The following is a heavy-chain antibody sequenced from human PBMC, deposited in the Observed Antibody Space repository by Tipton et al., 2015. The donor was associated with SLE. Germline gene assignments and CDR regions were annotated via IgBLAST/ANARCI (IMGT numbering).Heavy chain of an antibody. CDR1: GFTFSSYA. V-gene: IGHV3-23*01. J-gene: IGHJ4*02. D-gene: IGHD3-3*01. CDR3: TTTIFGVALSDY. CDR2: ISGSGGST. Sequence: SLRLSCAASGFTFSSYAMSWVRQAPGKGLEWVSAISGSGGSTYYADSVKGRFTISRDNSKNTAYLQMNSLKTEGTAVYYCTTTIFGVALSDYWGQGTLVTVSS.